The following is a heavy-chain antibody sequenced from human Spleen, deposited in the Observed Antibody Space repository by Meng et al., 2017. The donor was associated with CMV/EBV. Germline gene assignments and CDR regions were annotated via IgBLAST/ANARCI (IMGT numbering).Heavy chain of an antibody. V-gene: IGHV1-2*02. J-gene: IGHJ6*02. CDR2: INPNSGGT. CDR1: GYTFTSYA. D-gene: IGHD1/OR15-1a*01. CDR3: ARGGTQIDIVTVPGILRNNNGMDV. Sequence: ASVKVSCKTSGYTFTSYAISWVRQAPGQGLEWMGWINPNSGGTNYAQKFQGRVTMTRDTSISTAYMELSRLRSDDTAVYYCARGGTQIDIVTVPGILRNNNGMDVWGQGTTVTVSS.